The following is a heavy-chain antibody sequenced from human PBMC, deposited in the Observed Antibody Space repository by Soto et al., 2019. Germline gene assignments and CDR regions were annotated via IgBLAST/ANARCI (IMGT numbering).Heavy chain of an antibody. CDR3: AREPTSVGSYGLHNWFDP. CDR2: INPSGGST. Sequence: QVQLVQSGAEVKKPGASVKVSCKASGYTFTSYYMHWVRQAPGQGLEWLGIINPSGGSTSYAQKFQGRVTMTRDTTTSTVYMELSSRRSEDTAVYYCAREPTSVGSYGLHNWFDPLGPGIPGHRIL. D-gene: IGHD5-18*01. V-gene: IGHV1-46*01. CDR1: GYTFTSYY. J-gene: IGHJ5*02.